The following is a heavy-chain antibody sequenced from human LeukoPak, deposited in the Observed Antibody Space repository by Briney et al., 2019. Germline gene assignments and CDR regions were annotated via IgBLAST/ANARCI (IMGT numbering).Heavy chain of an antibody. CDR1: GGSISSYY. D-gene: IGHD3-10*01. CDR2: IYYSGST. J-gene: IGHJ4*02. Sequence: PSETLSLTCTVSGGSISSYYWSWIRQHPGKGLEWIGYIYYSGSTYYNPSLKSRVTISVDTSKNQFSLKLSSVTAADTAVYYCARVSGNYGSGSYYIFDYWGQGTLVTVSS. V-gene: IGHV4-59*06. CDR3: ARVSGNYGSGSYYIFDY.